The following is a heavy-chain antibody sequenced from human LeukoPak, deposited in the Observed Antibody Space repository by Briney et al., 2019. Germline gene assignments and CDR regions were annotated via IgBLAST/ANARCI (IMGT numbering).Heavy chain of an antibody. J-gene: IGHJ4*02. CDR2: INPSGGST. CDR1: SYTFTSYG. Sequence: ASVKVSCKASSYTFTSYGISWVRQAPGQGLEWMGIINPSGGSTSYAQKFQGRVTMTRDTSISTAYMELSRLRSDDTAVYYCARGADCSGGSCFLGYFDYWGQGTLVTASS. CDR3: ARGADCSGGSCFLGYFDY. D-gene: IGHD2-15*01. V-gene: IGHV1-46*01.